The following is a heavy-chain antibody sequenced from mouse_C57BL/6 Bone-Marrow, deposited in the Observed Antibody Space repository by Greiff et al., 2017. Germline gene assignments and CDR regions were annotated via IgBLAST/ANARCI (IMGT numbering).Heavy chain of an antibody. CDR3: ARHSYYAMDD. Sequence: EVKLVESGGDLVKPGGSLKLSCAASGFTFSSYGMSWVRQTPDKRLEWVATISSGGSYTYYPDSVKGRFTISRDNAKNTLYLQLSSLNSEDTAMYYCARHSYYAMDDWGQGTSVTVSS. CDR1: GFTFSSYG. CDR2: ISSGGSYT. V-gene: IGHV5-6*01. J-gene: IGHJ4*01.